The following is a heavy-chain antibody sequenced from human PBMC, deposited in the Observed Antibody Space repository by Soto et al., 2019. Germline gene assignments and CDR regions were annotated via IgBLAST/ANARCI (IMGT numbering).Heavy chain of an antibody. D-gene: IGHD5-12*01. Sequence: QVQLVQSGAEVKKPGSSVKVSCKASGGTFSSYTISWVRQAPGQGLEWMGRIIPILGIANYAQKFQGRVTITXXKXTXXAYMELSSLRSEDTAVYYCARKYSGYDYYYYGMDVWGQGTTVTVSS. V-gene: IGHV1-69*02. CDR3: ARKYSGYDYYYYGMDV. CDR2: IIPILGIA. J-gene: IGHJ6*02. CDR1: GGTFSSYT.